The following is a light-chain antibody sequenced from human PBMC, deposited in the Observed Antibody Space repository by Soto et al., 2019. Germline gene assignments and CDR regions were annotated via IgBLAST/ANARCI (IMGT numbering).Light chain of an antibody. CDR1: QSVSSN. Sequence: EIVMTQSPATLSVSPGERATLSCRASQSVSSNLAWYQPKPGQAPRLLLYGASTRANRIPARFSGSGSGTAFTLTISSLQSEDFAVYYCQQYNNWPPITFGQGTRLEIK. V-gene: IGKV3-15*01. J-gene: IGKJ5*01. CDR3: QQYNNWPPIT. CDR2: GAS.